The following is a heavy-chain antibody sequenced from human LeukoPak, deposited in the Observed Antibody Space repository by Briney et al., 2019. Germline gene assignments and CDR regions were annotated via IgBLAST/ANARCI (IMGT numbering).Heavy chain of an antibody. D-gene: IGHD5-18*01. J-gene: IGHJ4*02. V-gene: IGHV1-2*02. CDR1: GYTFTRYY. CDR2: INPNSGGT. Sequence: ASVKVSCKASGYTFTRYYMHWVRQAPGQGLEWMGWINPNSGGTNYAQKFQGRVTMTRDTSISTAYLELSRLRSDDTAVYYCAATGWIQLWAPTKNFDYWGQGTLVTVSS. CDR3: AATGWIQLWAPTKNFDY.